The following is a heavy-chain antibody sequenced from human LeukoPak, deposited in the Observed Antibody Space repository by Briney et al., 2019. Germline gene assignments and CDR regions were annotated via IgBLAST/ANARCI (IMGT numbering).Heavy chain of an antibody. CDR1: GGSISSYY. V-gene: IGHV4-59*01. D-gene: IGHD1-26*01. J-gene: IGHJ4*02. Sequence: SETLSLTCTVSGGSISSYYWSWIRQPPGKGLEWIGYIYYSGSTNYNPSLKSRVTISVDTSKNQFSLKLSSVTAADTAVYYCARDGNEVVGATNFDYWGQGTLVTVSS. CDR3: ARDGNEVVGATNFDY. CDR2: IYYSGST.